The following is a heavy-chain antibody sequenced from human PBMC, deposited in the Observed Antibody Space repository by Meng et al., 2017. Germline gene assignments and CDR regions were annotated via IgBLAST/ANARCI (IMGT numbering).Heavy chain of an antibody. J-gene: IGHJ5*02. Sequence: LPLPESGPGLVKPSETLSLTCTVSGGSISSSSYYWGWIRQPPGKGLEWIGSIYYSGNTYYNPSLKSRVTISVDTSKNQFSLKLSSVTAADTAVYYCARVPYYGSGSYQYNWFDPWGQGTLVTVSS. D-gene: IGHD3-10*01. CDR3: ARVPYYGSGSYQYNWFDP. CDR2: IYYSGNT. V-gene: IGHV4-39*07. CDR1: GGSISSSSYY.